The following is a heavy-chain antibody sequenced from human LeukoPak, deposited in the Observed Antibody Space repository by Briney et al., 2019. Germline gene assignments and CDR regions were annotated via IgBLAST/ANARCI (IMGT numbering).Heavy chain of an antibody. J-gene: IGHJ4*02. V-gene: IGHV3-23*01. CDR1: GFTFSSYA. Sequence: GGSLRLSCAASGFTFSSYAMHWVRQAPGKGLEWVSVTGGSNGITFYVGSVKGRFTISRDNSKDTLYLQMNSLRAEDTAVYYCTRNENSGWGYFDYWGQGTLVTVSS. CDR3: TRNENSGWGYFDY. D-gene: IGHD5-12*01. CDR2: TGGSNGIT.